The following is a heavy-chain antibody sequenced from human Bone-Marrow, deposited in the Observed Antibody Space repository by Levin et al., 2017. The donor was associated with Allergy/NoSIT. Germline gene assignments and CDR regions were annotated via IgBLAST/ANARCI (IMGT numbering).Heavy chain of an antibody. CDR2: IIPIFGTP. CDR1: GDSFSSYA. D-gene: IGHD6-19*01. Sequence: KISCKASGDSFSSYAITWVRQAPGQGLEWMGGIIPIFGTPDYAQKFQGRVTITADESTNTTYMEVSSLRPEDTAVYYWARGIAVAEEASGYWGQGTVVTVSS. V-gene: IGHV1-69*01. CDR3: ARGIAVAEEASGY. J-gene: IGHJ4*02.